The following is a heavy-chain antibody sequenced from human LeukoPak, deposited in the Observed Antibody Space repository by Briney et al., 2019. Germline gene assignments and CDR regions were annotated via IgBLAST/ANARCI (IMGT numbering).Heavy chain of an antibody. V-gene: IGHV4-38-2*02. CDR1: GYSISSGYY. CDR2: IYHSGST. CDR3: ARTPHGAELVDY. J-gene: IGHJ4*02. D-gene: IGHD1-7*01. Sequence: PSETLSLTCTVSGYSISSGYYWGWIRQPPGKGLEWIGSIYHSGSTYYNPSLKSRVTISVDTSKNQFSLKLRSVTAADTAVYYCARTPHGAELVDYWGQGTLVTVSS.